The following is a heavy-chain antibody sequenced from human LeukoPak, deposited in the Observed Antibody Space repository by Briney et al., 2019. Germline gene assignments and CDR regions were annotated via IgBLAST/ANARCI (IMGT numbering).Heavy chain of an antibody. CDR1: GGSISSGGYH. J-gene: IGHJ6*03. D-gene: IGHD1-14*01. Sequence: PSETLSLTCTVSGGSISSGGYHWSWIRQHPGKSLEWIGYIYYSGSTYYNPSLKSRVTISVDTSKNQFSLKLSSVTAADTAVYYCARVVTTNYYYYMDVWGKGTTVTVSS. CDR2: IYYSGST. V-gene: IGHV4-31*03. CDR3: ARVVTTNYYYYMDV.